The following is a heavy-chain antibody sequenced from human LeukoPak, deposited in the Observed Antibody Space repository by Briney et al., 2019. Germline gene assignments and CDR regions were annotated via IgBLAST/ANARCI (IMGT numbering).Heavy chain of an antibody. D-gene: IGHD3-22*01. V-gene: IGHV1-18*01. J-gene: IGHJ4*02. CDR3: ARGYYYDSSGYYYDYFDY. CDR2: ISAYNGKT. CDR1: GYTFTSYG. Sequence: ASVKVSRMASGYTFTSYGISWVRQAPGQGLVWMGWISAYNGKTNYALNLQGRVTMTIDTSTSTAYMELRSLRSDDTAVYYCARGYYYDSSGYYYDYFDYWGQGTLVTVSS.